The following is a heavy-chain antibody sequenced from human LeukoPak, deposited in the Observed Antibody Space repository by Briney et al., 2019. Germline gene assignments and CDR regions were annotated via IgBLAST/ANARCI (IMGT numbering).Heavy chain of an antibody. CDR3: ARGKQNIVLRFYYMDV. D-gene: IGHD2-8*01. CDR2: MNPNSGNT. CDR1: GYTFTSYD. V-gene: IGHV1-8*01. J-gene: IGHJ6*03. Sequence: GASVKVSCKASGYTFTSYDINWVRQATGQRLEWMGWMNPNSGNTGYAQKFQGRVTMTRNTSISTAYMELSGLRSEDTAVYYCARGKQNIVLRFYYMDVWGKGTTVTVSS.